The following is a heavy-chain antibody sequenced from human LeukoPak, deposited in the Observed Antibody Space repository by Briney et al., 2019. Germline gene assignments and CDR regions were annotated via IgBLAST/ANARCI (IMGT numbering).Heavy chain of an antibody. CDR3: ARSLGYCSGGSCYPFDC. CDR2: IKQDGSEI. D-gene: IGHD2-15*01. CDR1: GFTFSNAW. Sequence: GGSLRLSCAASGFTFSNAWMSWVRQTPGRGLEWVANIKQDGSEIYYVDSLKGRFIISRDNAKSSLYLQMNSLRAEDTAVYYCARSLGYCSGGSCYPFDCWGQGTLVTVSS. V-gene: IGHV3-7*04. J-gene: IGHJ4*02.